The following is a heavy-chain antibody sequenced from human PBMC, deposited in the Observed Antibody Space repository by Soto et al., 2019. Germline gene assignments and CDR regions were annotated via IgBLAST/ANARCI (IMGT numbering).Heavy chain of an antibody. D-gene: IGHD3-3*01. V-gene: IGHV1-69*04. CDR1: GDTFSFYT. Sequence: GASVKVSCKASGDTFSFYTINWVRQAPGLGLEWVGRINPILSMSNYAQKFQGRVTMTADKSTSTAYMELSSLRSEDTAVYYCARDLTQVYDFWSGYSGGMDVWGQGTTVTVSS. CDR3: ARDLTQVYDFWSGYSGGMDV. CDR2: INPILSMS. J-gene: IGHJ6*02.